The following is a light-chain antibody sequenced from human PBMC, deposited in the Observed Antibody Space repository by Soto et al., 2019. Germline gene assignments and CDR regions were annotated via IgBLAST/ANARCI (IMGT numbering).Light chain of an antibody. CDR2: AAS. Sequence: EIVLTQSLGSLSLSPVERATVSCGASQSVVNNYLAWYQQKVGQAPRLLIHAASSRATGIPDRFSGSGSGTDFTLTINRLSPVGFAVYYCHQYASSPRTFGGGTKVEI. J-gene: IGKJ4*01. CDR1: QSVVNNY. CDR3: HQYASSPRT. V-gene: IGKV3-20*01.